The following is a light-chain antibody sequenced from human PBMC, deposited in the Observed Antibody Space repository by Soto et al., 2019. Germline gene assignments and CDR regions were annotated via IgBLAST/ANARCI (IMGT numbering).Light chain of an antibody. CDR1: SSNIGAGYD. J-gene: IGLJ1*01. V-gene: IGLV1-40*01. CDR3: QSHDSSLSAYV. CDR2: GNS. Sequence: VLTQPPSVSGAPGQRVTISCTGSSSNIGAGYDVHWYQQLPGTAPKLLIYGNSNRPSGVPDRFSGSKSGTSASLAITGLQAEDEADFYCQSHDSSLSAYVFGTGTKVTVL.